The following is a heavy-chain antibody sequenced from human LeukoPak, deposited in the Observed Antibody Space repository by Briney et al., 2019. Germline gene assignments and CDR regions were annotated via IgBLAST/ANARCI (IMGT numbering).Heavy chain of an antibody. V-gene: IGHV4-59*08. D-gene: IGHD3-16*01. Sequence: SETLSLTCTVSGASITSYYWSWIRQPPGKGLEWIGYIYSSGAIHYNPSLKSRVNIPMDTSKNQFSLNLTSVTAADTAVYHCVRQWAFGAPDFWGPGALVAVSS. J-gene: IGHJ4*02. CDR3: VRQWAFGAPDF. CDR2: IYSSGAI. CDR1: GASITSYY.